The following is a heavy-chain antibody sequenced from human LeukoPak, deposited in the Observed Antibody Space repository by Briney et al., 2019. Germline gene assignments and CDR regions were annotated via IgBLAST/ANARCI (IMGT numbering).Heavy chain of an antibody. Sequence: ASVKVSCKASDYTFTTYGISWVRQAPGQGLEWMGWISANNGNTNYAQKLQGRVTMTTDTSTSTAYMELRSLRSDDTAVYYCARGRSYYYDSSGYYLDAFDIWGRGTMVTVSS. CDR1: DYTFTTYG. J-gene: IGHJ3*02. CDR2: ISANNGNT. V-gene: IGHV1-18*01. CDR3: ARGRSYYYDSSGYYLDAFDI. D-gene: IGHD3-22*01.